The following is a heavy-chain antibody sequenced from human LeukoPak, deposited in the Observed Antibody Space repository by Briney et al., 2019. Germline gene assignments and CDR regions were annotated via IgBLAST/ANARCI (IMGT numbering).Heavy chain of an antibody. CDR1: GFTFSNAW. CDR3: ASQDDYGGNSWNY. V-gene: IGHV3-48*04. D-gene: IGHD4-23*01. Sequence: GGSLRLSCAASGFTFSNAWMSWVRQAPGKGLEWVSYISSSSSTIYYADSVKGRFTISRDNAKNSLYLQMNSLRAEDTAVYYCASQDDYGGNSWNYWGQGTLVTVSS. CDR2: ISSSSSTI. J-gene: IGHJ4*02.